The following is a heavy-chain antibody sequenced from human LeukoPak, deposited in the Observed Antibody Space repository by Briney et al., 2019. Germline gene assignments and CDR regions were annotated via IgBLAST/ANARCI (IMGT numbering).Heavy chain of an antibody. D-gene: IGHD2-2*01. V-gene: IGHV4-30-4*01. Sequence: SETLSLTCTVSGGSISSGDYYWSWIRQPPGKGLEWIGYIYYSGSTYYNPSLKSRVTISVDTSKNQFSLKLSSVTAADTAVYYCARRYQLLVINDAFDIWGQGTMVTVSS. J-gene: IGHJ3*02. CDR2: IYYSGST. CDR3: ARRYQLLVINDAFDI. CDR1: GGSISSGDYY.